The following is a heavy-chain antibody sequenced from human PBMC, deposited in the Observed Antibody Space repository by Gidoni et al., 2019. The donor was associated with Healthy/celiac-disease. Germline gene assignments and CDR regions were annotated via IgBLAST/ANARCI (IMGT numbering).Heavy chain of an antibody. CDR3: ARARGFDY. CDR1: GGSFSGYY. J-gene: IGHJ4*02. CDR2: INHSGST. Sequence: QVQLQQWGAGLLKPSETLSLTCAVYGGSFSGYYWSWIRQPPGKGLEWIGKINHSGSTNYNPSLKSRVTISVDTSKNQFSLKLSSVTAADTAVYYCARARGFDYWGQGTLVTVSS. V-gene: IGHV4-34*01.